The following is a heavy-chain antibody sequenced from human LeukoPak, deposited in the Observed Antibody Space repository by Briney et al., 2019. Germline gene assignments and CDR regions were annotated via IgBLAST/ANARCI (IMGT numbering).Heavy chain of an antibody. J-gene: IGHJ4*02. Sequence: SETLSLTCVVYGGSFSGYYWSWIRQPPGKGLEWIGEINHSGSTNYNPSLKSRVTISVDPSKNQFSLKLSSVTAADTAVYYCARALRYQLLSGVFDYWGQGTLVTVSS. V-gene: IGHV4-34*01. CDR2: INHSGST. CDR3: ARALRYQLLSGVFDY. CDR1: GGSFSGYY. D-gene: IGHD2-2*01.